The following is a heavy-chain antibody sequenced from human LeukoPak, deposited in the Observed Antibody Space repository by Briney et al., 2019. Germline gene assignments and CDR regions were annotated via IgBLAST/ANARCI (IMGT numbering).Heavy chain of an antibody. D-gene: IGHD2-8*01. J-gene: IGHJ4*02. V-gene: IGHV3-23*01. CDR2: ISGSGDST. CDR3: SKGGWSDY. Sequence: GGSLRLSCAASGFTFSTYVMSWVRQGPGKGLEWVSAISGSGDSTFYADSVKGRFTISRDNSKNTLYLQLNSLRAEDTAVYYCSKGGWSDYWGEGTLVTVS. CDR1: GFTFSTYV.